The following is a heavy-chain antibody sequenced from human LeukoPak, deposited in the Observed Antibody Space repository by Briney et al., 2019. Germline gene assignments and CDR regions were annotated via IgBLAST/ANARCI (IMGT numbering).Heavy chain of an antibody. Sequence: GRSLRLSCAASGFTFSSYGMHWVRQAPGKGLEWVAVTWYDGSNKYYADSVKGRFTISRDNSKNTLYLQMNSLRAEDTAVYYCARDFGDYGDLFDYWGQGPLVTVSS. D-gene: IGHD4-17*01. V-gene: IGHV3-33*01. J-gene: IGHJ4*02. CDR1: GFTFSSYG. CDR3: ARDFGDYGDLFDY. CDR2: TWYDGSNK.